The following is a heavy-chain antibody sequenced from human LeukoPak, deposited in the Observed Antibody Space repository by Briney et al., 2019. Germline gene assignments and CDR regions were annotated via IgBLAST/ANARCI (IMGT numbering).Heavy chain of an antibody. CDR3: AKDYYGSGSPRSDY. CDR2: ISGSGSGT. J-gene: IGHJ4*02. CDR1: GFAFSFYA. D-gene: IGHD3-10*01. V-gene: IGHV3-23*01. Sequence: QTGGSLRLSCVGSGFAFSFYAMTWVRQAPGKGLEWVSAISGSGSGTHYADSVKGRFTISRDNSKNTLYLQMNSLRVEDTAVYYCAKDYYGSGSPRSDYWGQGTLVTVSS.